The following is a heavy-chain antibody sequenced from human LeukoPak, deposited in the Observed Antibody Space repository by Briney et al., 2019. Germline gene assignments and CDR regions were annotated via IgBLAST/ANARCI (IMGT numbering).Heavy chain of an antibody. D-gene: IGHD6-13*01. J-gene: IGHJ5*02. CDR3: ARDLGIAAAGTGFDP. CDR2: IIPIFGTA. Sequence: ASVKVSCKASGGTFSSYAISWVRQAPGQGLEWMGGIIPIFGTANYAQKFQGRVTITADESTSTAYMELSSLRSEDTAVYYCARDLGIAAAGTGFDPWGQGTLVTVPS. V-gene: IGHV1-69*01. CDR1: GGTFSSYA.